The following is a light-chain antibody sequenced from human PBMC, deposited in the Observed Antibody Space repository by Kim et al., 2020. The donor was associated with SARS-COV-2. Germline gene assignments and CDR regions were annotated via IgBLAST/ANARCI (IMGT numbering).Light chain of an antibody. CDR2: DVS. CDR3: SSYTSSSTYV. V-gene: IGLV2-14*01. CDR1: SSDVGGYNY. J-gene: IGLJ1*01. Sequence: QSALTQPASVSGSPGQSITISCTGTSSDVGGYNYVSWYQQHPGKAPKLMIYDVSKRPSGVSNRFSGSKSGNTASLTISGLQVEDEADYYCSSYTSSSTYVFGTVTKVTVL.